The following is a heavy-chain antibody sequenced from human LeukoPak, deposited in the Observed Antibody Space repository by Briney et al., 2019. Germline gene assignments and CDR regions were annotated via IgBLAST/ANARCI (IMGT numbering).Heavy chain of an antibody. CDR3: ARVWEWLPDY. D-gene: IGHD3-3*01. CDR2: IKQDGSEK. V-gene: IGHV3-7*05. Sequence: PGGSLRLSCAASGFPFDNSGMTWVRQAPGKGLEWVANIKQDGSEKYYVDSVKGRFTISRDNAKNSLYLQMNSLRAEDTAVYYCARVWEWLPDYWGQGTLVTVSS. J-gene: IGHJ4*02. CDR1: GFPFDNSG.